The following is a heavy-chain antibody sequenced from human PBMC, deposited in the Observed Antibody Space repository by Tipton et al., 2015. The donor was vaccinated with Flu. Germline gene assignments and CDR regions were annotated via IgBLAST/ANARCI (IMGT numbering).Heavy chain of an antibody. D-gene: IGHD6-19*01. CDR1: GGSISSRNFY. Sequence: TLSLTCNVSGGSISSRNFYWGWIRQPPGKKLEWIGSVFYSGTTYYRPSLKSRLTISVDTSKNQFALRLRSVTAADTAVYYCAAVAGNGNWFDPWGQGALVTVSS. J-gene: IGHJ5*02. CDR2: VFYSGTT. V-gene: IGHV4-39*01. CDR3: AAVAGNGNWFDP.